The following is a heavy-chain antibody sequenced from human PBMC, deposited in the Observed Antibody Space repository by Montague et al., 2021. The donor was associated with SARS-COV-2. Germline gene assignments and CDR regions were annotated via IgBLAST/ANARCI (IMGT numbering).Heavy chain of an antibody. D-gene: IGHD3-9*01. CDR2: INQGGAH. CDR3: ARGGPVQGSFRHFDSISSGALDI. Sequence: SETLSLTCAVSPGFFSNYYWTWIRQSPGKVLEWIGEINQGGAHNXTPSLKSRVTISLDTSKKQISLKLHSVTVADTAVFFCARGGPVQGSFRHFDSISSGALDIWAQGSLVIVSS. J-gene: IGHJ3*02. V-gene: IGHV4-34*01. CDR1: PGFFSNYY.